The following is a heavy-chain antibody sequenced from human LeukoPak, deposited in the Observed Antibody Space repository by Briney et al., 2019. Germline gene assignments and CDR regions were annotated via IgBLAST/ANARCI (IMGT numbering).Heavy chain of an antibody. J-gene: IGHJ4*02. Sequence: PGGSLRLSCAASGFTFSTYNMNWVCQAPGKGLEWVSYISSSGSTKYYADSVKGRFTISRDNSKDSLYLQMNSLRTEDTALYYCAKDYRLYSGSYGGDFDYWGQGTLVTVSS. V-gene: IGHV3-48*04. D-gene: IGHD1-26*01. CDR3: AKDYRLYSGSYGGDFDY. CDR1: GFTFSTYN. CDR2: ISSSGSTK.